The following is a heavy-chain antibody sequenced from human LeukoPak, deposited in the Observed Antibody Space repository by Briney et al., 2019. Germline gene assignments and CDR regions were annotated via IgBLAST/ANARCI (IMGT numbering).Heavy chain of an antibody. D-gene: IGHD2-2*01. CDR2: IIPILGIA. V-gene: IGHV1-69*04. Sequence: ASVKVSCKASGGTFSSYAISWVRQAPGQGLEWMGRIIPILGIANYAQKFQGRVTITADKSTSTAYMELSSLRSEDTAVYYCARRGVPAAMPGVNWFDPWGQGTLVTVSS. J-gene: IGHJ5*02. CDR1: GGTFSSYA. CDR3: ARRGVPAAMPGVNWFDP.